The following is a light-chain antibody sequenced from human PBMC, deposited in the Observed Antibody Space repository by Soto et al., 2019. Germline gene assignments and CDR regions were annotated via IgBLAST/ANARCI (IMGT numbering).Light chain of an antibody. CDR2: DAS. J-gene: IGKJ3*01. CDR3: QQRSNWPPIT. CDR1: QSVGSY. V-gene: IGKV3-11*01. Sequence: EIVLTQSPATLSLSPGERATLSCRASQSVGSYLAWYQQKPGQAPRLLIYDASNRATGIPARFSGSGSGTDFTLTISSLEPEDFAVYYCQQRSNWPPITFGPGTKVDIK.